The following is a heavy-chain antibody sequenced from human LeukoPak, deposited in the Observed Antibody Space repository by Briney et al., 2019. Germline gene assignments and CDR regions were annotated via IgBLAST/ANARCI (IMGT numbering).Heavy chain of an antibody. D-gene: IGHD2-2*02. Sequence: SVKVSCKASGGTFSSYAISWVRQAPGQGLEWMGGIIPIFGTANYAQKFQGRVTITADESTSTAYMELSSLRSEDTAVYYCARVPQRYCSSTSCYTNWGQGTLVTVSS. J-gene: IGHJ4*02. V-gene: IGHV1-69*13. CDR3: ARVPQRYCSSTSCYTN. CDR2: IIPIFGTA. CDR1: GGTFSSYA.